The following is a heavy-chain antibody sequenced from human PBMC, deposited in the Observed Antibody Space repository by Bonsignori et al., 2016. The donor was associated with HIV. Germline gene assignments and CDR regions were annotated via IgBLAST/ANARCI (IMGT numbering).Heavy chain of an antibody. CDR2: IYHSGST. Sequence: WIRQPPGKGLEWIGSIYHSGSTYYNPSLKSRVTISVDTSKNQFSLKLSSVTAADTAVYYCARVGAFDIWGQGTMVTVSS. CDR3: ARVGAFDI. V-gene: IGHV4-38-2*02. J-gene: IGHJ3*02.